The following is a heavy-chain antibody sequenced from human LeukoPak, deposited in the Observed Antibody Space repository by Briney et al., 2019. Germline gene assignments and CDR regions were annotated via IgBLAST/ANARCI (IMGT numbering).Heavy chain of an antibody. CDR1: GFTFSSYS. V-gene: IGHV3-48*01. CDR2: ITSGSGTI. D-gene: IGHD2-8*01. CDR3: ASRTNQHAIDY. Sequence: PGGSLRLSCAASGFTFSSYSMNWVRQAPGKGLEWVSYITSGSGTIYYADSVKGRFTISRDNAKNSLYLQMNSLRAEDTAVYYCASRTNQHAIDYWGQGTLVTVSS. J-gene: IGHJ4*02.